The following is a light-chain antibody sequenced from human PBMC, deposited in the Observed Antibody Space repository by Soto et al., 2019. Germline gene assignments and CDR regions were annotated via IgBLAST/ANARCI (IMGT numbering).Light chain of an antibody. CDR1: QSVSSSY. V-gene: IGKV3-20*01. J-gene: IGKJ1*01. CDR3: QQYGSSPHWT. Sequence: EIVLTQSPGTLSLSPGERATLSCRASQSVSSSYLAWYQQKPGQAPRLLIFGASSRATGIPDRFSGSGSGTDFTLTISRLESEDFAVYYCQQYGSSPHWTFSKGTKVEIK. CDR2: GAS.